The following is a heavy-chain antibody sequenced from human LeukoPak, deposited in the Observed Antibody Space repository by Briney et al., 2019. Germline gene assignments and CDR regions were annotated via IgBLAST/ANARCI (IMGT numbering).Heavy chain of an antibody. Sequence: GGSLRLSCAASGFTFTTYTMNWVRQAPGKGLEWVSSISSSSGYIYYADSVKGRFTISRDNARNSLYLQMNSLRAEDTAVYYCARFLKTGYWAQYYYFDLWGRGTLVTVSS. J-gene: IGHJ2*01. CDR2: ISSSSGYI. D-gene: IGHD3-9*01. V-gene: IGHV3-21*01. CDR3: ARFLKTGYWAQYYYFDL. CDR1: GFTFTTYT.